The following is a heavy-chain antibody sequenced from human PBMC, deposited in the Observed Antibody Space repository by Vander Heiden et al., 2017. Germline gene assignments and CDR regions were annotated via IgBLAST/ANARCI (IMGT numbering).Heavy chain of an antibody. CDR1: GFTFSSYA. V-gene: IGHV3-23*01. J-gene: IGHJ5*02. Sequence: EVQLLESGGGLLQTGGSLRLSCAASGFTFSSYALRWVRQAPGQGLEWVSAISGSGGSTYYADSVKGRFTISRDNSKNTLYLQMNSLRAEDTAVYYCAKAPLGGYQLLFSWFDPWGQGTLVTVSS. D-gene: IGHD2-2*01. CDR2: ISGSGGST. CDR3: AKAPLGGYQLLFSWFDP.